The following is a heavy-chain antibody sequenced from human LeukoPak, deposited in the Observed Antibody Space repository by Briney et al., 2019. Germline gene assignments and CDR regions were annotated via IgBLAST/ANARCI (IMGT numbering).Heavy chain of an antibody. CDR2: INSDGSST. CDR1: GFTFSNYW. J-gene: IGHJ4*02. Sequence: GGSLRLSCAASGFTFSNYWMHWVRQAPGKGLVWVSRINSDGSSTSYADSVKGRFTISRDTAKNTLYLQMNSLRDEDAAVYSCARGGSRPLDYWGQGTLVTVSS. D-gene: IGHD3-10*01. CDR3: ARGGSRPLDY. V-gene: IGHV3-74*01.